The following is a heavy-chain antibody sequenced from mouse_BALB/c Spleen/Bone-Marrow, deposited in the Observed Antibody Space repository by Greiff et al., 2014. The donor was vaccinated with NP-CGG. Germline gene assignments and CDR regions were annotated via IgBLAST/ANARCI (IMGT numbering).Heavy chain of an antibody. J-gene: IGHJ2*01. CDR1: GYTFTSYW. D-gene: IGHD1-1*01. V-gene: IGHV1S41*01. CDR3: AGFPFYYSRNFCYFDY. CDR2: IAPGSGST. Sequence: DLVKPGASVKLSCKASGYTFTSYWINWIKQRPGQGLEWIGRIAPGSGSTYYNEMFKGKATLTVDTSSSTAYIQLSSLSSEDSAVYFCAGFPFYYSRNFCYFDYWGQGTTLTVSS.